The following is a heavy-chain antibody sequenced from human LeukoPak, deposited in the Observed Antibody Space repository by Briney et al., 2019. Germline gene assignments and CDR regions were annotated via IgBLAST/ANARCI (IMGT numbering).Heavy chain of an antibody. CDR1: GFTFSSYA. V-gene: IGHV3-30*04. J-gene: IGHJ5*02. CDR3: ARDHDRNWFDP. CDR2: ISYDGSNK. Sequence: PGGSLRLSCAASGFTFSSYAMHWVRQAPGKGLEWVADISYDGSNKYYADSVKGRFTISRDNSKNTLYLQMNSLRAEDTAVYYCARDHDRNWFDPWGQGTLVTVSS.